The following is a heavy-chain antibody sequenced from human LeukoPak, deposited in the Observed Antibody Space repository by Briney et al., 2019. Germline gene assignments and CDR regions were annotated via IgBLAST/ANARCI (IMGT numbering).Heavy chain of an antibody. CDR2: IYYSGST. D-gene: IGHD3-9*01. V-gene: IGHV4-30-4*01. Sequence: PSETLSLTCTVSGGSISSGDYYWSWIRQPPGKGLEWIGYIYYSGSTYYNPSLKSRVTISVDTSKNQFSLKLSSVTAADTAVYYCARYNTIFWGYGMDVWGQGTTVTVSS. CDR1: GGSISSGDYY. J-gene: IGHJ6*02. CDR3: ARYNTIFWGYGMDV.